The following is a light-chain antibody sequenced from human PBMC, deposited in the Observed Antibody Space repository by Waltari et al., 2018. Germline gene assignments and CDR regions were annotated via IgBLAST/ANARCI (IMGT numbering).Light chain of an antibody. J-gene: IGLJ1*01. CDR2: DVS. Sequence: QSALTQPASVSGSPGQSITISCTATGSDVGDYNSVSWYQHRTGAAPNLIIYDVSNRPSGVPHRFSGSKSGNTASLTISGLQTVDEADYYCCSYSITNIVFGTGTKVTVL. CDR3: CSYSITNIV. CDR1: GSDVGDYNS. V-gene: IGLV2-14*03.